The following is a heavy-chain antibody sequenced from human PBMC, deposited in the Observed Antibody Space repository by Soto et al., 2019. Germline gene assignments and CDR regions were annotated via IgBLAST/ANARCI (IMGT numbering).Heavy chain of an antibody. Sequence: SQTLSLTCAISGDSVSSNSAAWNWIRQSPSRGLEWLGRTYYRSKWYNDYAVSVKRRITINPDTSKNQFSLQLNSETPEDTTVYYCAREVLRYFDWPLGAFDIWGQGTMVTVSS. CDR3: AREVLRYFDWPLGAFDI. CDR2: TYYRSKWYN. D-gene: IGHD3-9*01. V-gene: IGHV6-1*01. CDR1: GDSVSSNSAA. J-gene: IGHJ3*02.